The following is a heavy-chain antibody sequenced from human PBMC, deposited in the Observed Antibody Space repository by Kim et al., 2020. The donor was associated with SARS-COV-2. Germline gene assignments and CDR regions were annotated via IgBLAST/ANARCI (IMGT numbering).Heavy chain of an antibody. Sequence: YADSVTGRFTVSRDNSENTLYLQMNGLRADETAIYYCVKRGYTGTWPAPHWGQGILVTVSS. V-gene: IGHV3-23*01. J-gene: IGHJ4*02. D-gene: IGHD2-2*02. CDR3: VKRGYTGTWPAPH.